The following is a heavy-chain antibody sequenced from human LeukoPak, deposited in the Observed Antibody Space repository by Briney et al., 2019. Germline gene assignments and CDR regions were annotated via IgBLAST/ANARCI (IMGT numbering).Heavy chain of an antibody. J-gene: IGHJ6*03. V-gene: IGHV4-39*07. D-gene: IGHD3-10*01. CDR1: GDPISSRSYY. Sequence: SETLSLTCTVAGDPISSRSYYWDWIRQPPGGGLEWIGSIFYRGITYYNPSLKSRVTISLDTSKNQFSLKLSSVTAADTAVYYCARDLGYYGSGSYRYYYYYYYMDVWGKGTTVTVSS. CDR2: IFYRGIT. CDR3: ARDLGYYGSGSYRYYYYYYYMDV.